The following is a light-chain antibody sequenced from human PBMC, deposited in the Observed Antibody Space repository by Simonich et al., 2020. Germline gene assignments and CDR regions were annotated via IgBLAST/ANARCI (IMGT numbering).Light chain of an antibody. Sequence: DIVMTQTPLSLSVTPGQPASIYCKSSQSLLHSDGKSYLYCYLQKPGHSHQLLIYEVSNLFAGVPDRFSGSGSGTDFTLKISRVKAEDVGVYYCMQSIQLPLTFGGGTKVEIK. CDR2: EVS. V-gene: IGKV2D-29*02. CDR1: QSLLHSDGKSY. J-gene: IGKJ4*01. CDR3: MQSIQLPLT.